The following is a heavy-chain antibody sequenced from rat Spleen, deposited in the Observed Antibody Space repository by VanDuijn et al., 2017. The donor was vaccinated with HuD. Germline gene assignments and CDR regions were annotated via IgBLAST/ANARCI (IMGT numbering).Heavy chain of an antibody. CDR1: GFTLSDYY. CDR2: ITYDGSGT. J-gene: IGHJ2*01. Sequence: EVQLVESGGGLVQPGRSLKLSCAASGFTLSDYYMAWVRQAPTKGLEWVATITYDGSGTYYRDSVKGRFTISRDNAKSTLYLQMDSLKSEDTATYYCARSVFDYWGQGVMVTVSS. CDR3: ARSVFDY. V-gene: IGHV5-29*01.